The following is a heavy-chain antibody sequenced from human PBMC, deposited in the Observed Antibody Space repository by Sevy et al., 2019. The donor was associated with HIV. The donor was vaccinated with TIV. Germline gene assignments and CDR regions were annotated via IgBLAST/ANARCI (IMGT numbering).Heavy chain of an antibody. V-gene: IGHV3-48*01. CDR1: GFTFSSYS. CDR3: ASSGGSGSYYYGGYYYYGMDV. D-gene: IGHD3-10*01. CDR2: ISSSSTI. Sequence: GGSLRLPCAASGFTFSSYSMNWVRQAPGKGLEWVSYISSSSTIYYADSVKGRFTISRDNAKNSLYLQMNSLRAEDTAVYYCASSGGSGSYYYGGYYYYGMDVWGQGTTVTVSS. J-gene: IGHJ6*02.